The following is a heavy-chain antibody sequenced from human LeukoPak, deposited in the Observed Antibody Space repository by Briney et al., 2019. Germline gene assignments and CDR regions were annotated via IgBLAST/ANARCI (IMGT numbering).Heavy chain of an antibody. CDR2: INSSSRTI. CDR1: GFTLSRYS. D-gene: IGHD3-10*01. CDR3: ARDSVLLWFEGAFDI. J-gene: IGHJ3*02. Sequence: PGGSLRLSCAASGFTLSRYSMNWVRQAPGKGLEWISYINSSSRTIYYADSVKGRFTISRDNAKNSLYLQMNSLRAEDTAVYYCARDSVLLWFEGAFDIWGQGTMVTVSS. V-gene: IGHV3-48*04.